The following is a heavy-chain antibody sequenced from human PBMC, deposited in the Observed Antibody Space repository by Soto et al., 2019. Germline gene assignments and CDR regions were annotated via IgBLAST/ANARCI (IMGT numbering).Heavy chain of an antibody. CDR3: ARRIAVAATFAC. CDR1: GYTFTSYA. V-gene: IGHV1-3*01. D-gene: IGHD6-19*01. J-gene: IGHJ4*02. Sequence: QVQLVQSGAEVKKPGASVKVSCKASGYTFTSYAMHWVRQAPGQRLEWMGWINAGNGNTKYSQKFQGRVTITRDTSASTAYMELSSLRSEDTAVYYWARRIAVAATFACWGQGTLVTVSS. CDR2: INAGNGNT.